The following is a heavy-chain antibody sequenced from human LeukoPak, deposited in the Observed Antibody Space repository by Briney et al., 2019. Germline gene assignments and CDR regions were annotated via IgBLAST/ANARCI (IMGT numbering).Heavy chain of an antibody. J-gene: IGHJ4*02. Sequence: ASVKVSCKVSGYTLTELSMHWVRQAPGKGLEWMGGFDPEDGETIYAQKFQGRVTMTEDTSTDTAYMELSSLRSEDTAVYYCATSGYSYGPLNFDYWGQGTLVTVSS. CDR2: FDPEDGET. CDR3: ATSGYSYGPLNFDY. V-gene: IGHV1-24*01. D-gene: IGHD5-18*01. CDR1: GYTLTELS.